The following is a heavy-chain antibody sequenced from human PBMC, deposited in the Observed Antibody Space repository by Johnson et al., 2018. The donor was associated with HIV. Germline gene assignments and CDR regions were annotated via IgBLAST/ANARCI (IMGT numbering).Heavy chain of an antibody. CDR1: GFTVSNYA. J-gene: IGHJ3*02. V-gene: IGHV3-38-3*01. D-gene: IGHD5-24*01. Sequence: VQLVESGGGLVQPGGSLRLSCASGFTVSNYAIHWVRQAPGKGLEWVSSISGGSTYYADSRKGRFTISRDNSKNTLHLQMNSLRAEDTAVYYCARDLGPDGAFDIWGQGTMVTVSS. CDR3: ARDLGPDGAFDI. CDR2: ISGGST.